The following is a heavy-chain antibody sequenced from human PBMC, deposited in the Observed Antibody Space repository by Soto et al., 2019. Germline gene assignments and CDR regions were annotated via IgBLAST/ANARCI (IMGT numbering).Heavy chain of an antibody. J-gene: IGHJ4*02. CDR3: ARVLSRTVTTPKDY. Sequence: PGGSLRLSCAASGFTFSSYSMNWVRQAPGKGLEWVSSISSSSSYIYYADSVKGRFTISRDNAKNSLYLQMNSLRAEDTAVYYCARVLSRTVTTPKDYWGQGTLVTVSS. CDR2: ISSSSSYI. V-gene: IGHV3-21*01. D-gene: IGHD4-17*01. CDR1: GFTFSSYS.